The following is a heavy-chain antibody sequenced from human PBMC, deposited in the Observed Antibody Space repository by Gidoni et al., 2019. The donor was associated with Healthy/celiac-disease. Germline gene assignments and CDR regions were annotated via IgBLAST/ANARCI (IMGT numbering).Heavy chain of an antibody. CDR2: IYYSGST. J-gene: IGHJ5*02. CDR1: GGSVSSGSYY. D-gene: IGHD3-9*01. Sequence: QVQLQEWGPGLVKPSETLSLTCTVSGGSVSSGSYYWSWIRQPPGKGLEWIGYIYYSGSTNYNPALKSRVTISVDTSKNQFSLKLSSVTAADTAVYYCARDSSPMLDDILTGYSQFDPWGQGTLVTVSS. CDR3: ARDSSPMLDDILTGYSQFDP. V-gene: IGHV4-61*01.